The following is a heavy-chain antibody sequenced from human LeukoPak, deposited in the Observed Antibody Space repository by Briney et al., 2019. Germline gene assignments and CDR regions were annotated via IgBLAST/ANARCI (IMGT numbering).Heavy chain of an antibody. J-gene: IGHJ4*02. V-gene: IGHV3-23*01. Sequence: PGGSLRLSCAGSGFTFSSYWMHWVRQAPGKGLEWVSTIVGDAGVTYYADPAKGRFTISRDNSKNTLFLQMNSLRAEDTAVYYCAKDTPLTAYTSGWSRNSFDYWGQGSLVTVSS. CDR1: GFTFSSYW. CDR3: AKDTPLTAYTSGWSRNSFDY. D-gene: IGHD6-19*01. CDR2: IVGDAGVT.